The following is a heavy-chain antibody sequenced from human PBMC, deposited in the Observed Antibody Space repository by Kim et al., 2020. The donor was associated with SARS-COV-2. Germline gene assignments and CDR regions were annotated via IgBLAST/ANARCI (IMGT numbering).Heavy chain of an antibody. Sequence: GGSLRLSCAASGFTFSSYAMSWVRQAPGKGLEWVSVIYSGGSSTYYADSVKGRFTISRDNSKNTLYLQMNSLRAEDTAVYYCAKPPVGGLSDAFDIWGQGTMVTVSS. CDR2: IYSGGSST. CDR1: GFTFSSYA. CDR3: AKPPVGGLSDAFDI. J-gene: IGHJ3*02. D-gene: IGHD1-26*01. V-gene: IGHV3-23*03.